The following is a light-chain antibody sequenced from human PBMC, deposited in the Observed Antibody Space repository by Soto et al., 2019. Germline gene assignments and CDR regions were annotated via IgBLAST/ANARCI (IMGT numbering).Light chain of an antibody. CDR1: QSVSSD. J-gene: IGKJ4*01. V-gene: IGKV3-15*01. CDR2: GAS. CDR3: QLSNNWPLT. Sequence: EIVLTQSPATLSVSRGERATLSCRASQSVSSDLAWFQQKPGQAPRLLIYGASTRATGIPARFSGSGSGTEFTLTISSLQSEDFAIYYCQLSNNWPLTFGGGTKVEVK.